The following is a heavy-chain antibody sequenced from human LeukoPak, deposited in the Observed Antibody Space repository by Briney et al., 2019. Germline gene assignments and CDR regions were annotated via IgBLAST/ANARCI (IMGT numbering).Heavy chain of an antibody. J-gene: IGHJ4*02. Sequence: GGSLRLSCAASGFTFSDYYMNWIRQAPGKGLEWVSYISSSGSTIYYADSVKGRFTISRDNAKNSLYLQMNSLRAEDTAVYYCAREKRRGVTTHWGQGTLVTVSS. V-gene: IGHV3-11*01. CDR3: AREKRRGVTTH. CDR2: ISSSGSTI. CDR1: GFTFSDYY. D-gene: IGHD4-17*01.